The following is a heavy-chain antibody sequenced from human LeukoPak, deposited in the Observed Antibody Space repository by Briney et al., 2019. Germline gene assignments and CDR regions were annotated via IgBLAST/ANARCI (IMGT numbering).Heavy chain of an antibody. Sequence: SETLSLTCTVSGYSISSGYYWGWIRQPPGKGLEGIGSIYDSVVTYYNPSLKSRVTPSADTSKNKFSLNQCTVTASDTAVFYFARGDITMVRGVRDNWFDPWGQGTLVTVSS. CDR1: GYSISSGYY. CDR2: IYDSVVT. V-gene: IGHV4-38-2*02. J-gene: IGHJ5*02. D-gene: IGHD3-10*01. CDR3: ARGDITMVRGVRDNWFDP.